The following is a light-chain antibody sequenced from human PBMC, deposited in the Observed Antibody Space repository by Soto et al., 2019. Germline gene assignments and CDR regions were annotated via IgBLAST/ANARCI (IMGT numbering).Light chain of an antibody. Sequence: DIVMTQSPATLSVSPGERATLSCMAGQSIGSNVAWYQQKPGQAPRLLMFRTSSRATGVPARFSGSGSGTEFNLTISSLQSEDFGVYYCQQYNNWPRATFGGGTKVDI. CDR1: QSIGSN. J-gene: IGKJ4*01. CDR3: QQYNNWPRAT. CDR2: RTS. V-gene: IGKV3-15*01.